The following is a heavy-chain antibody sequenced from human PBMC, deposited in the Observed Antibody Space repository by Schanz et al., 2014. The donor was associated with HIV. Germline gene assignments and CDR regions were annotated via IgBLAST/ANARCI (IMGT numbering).Heavy chain of an antibody. V-gene: IGHV1-18*01. CDR2: TSVYHNKT. D-gene: IGHD3-22*01. CDR1: GYSFSSYG. J-gene: IGHJ4*02. Sequence: QVHLVQSGAEVKKSGASVKVSCKASGYSFSSYGLSWVRQAPGQGLEWTGRTSVYHNKTNYAQKLQGRVTMTTDTSTSTAYMELRSLRSDDTAVYYCARGALYYYDSTGYYHLDYWGQGTLVTVSS. CDR3: ARGALYYYDSTGYYHLDY.